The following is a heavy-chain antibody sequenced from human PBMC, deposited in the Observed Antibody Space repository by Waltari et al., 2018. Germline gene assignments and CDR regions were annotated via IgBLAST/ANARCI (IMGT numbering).Heavy chain of an antibody. CDR1: GYSFSNFW. CDR2: IYPCVPET. J-gene: IGHJ4*02. D-gene: IGHD3-22*01. CDR3: ARHGYYSDNKRYLDF. V-gene: IGHV5-51*06. Sequence: EVQLVQSGAEVKKPGESLKISCRASGYSFSNFWFGWVRQVPGKGLELMGVIYPCVPETRPSPSFQGQATGSANKSVSTAHLQWSSLQASDSAMYFCARHGYYSDNKRYLDFWGQGALVAVSS.